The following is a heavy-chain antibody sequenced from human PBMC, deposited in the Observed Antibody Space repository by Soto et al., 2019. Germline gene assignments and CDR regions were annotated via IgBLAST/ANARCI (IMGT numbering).Heavy chain of an antibody. D-gene: IGHD6-6*01. CDR2: IYSGGST. V-gene: IGHV3-53*04. J-gene: IGHJ6*03. Sequence: PGGSLRLSCAASGFTFSSYAMSWVRQAPGKGLEWVSVIYSGGSTYYADSVKGRFTISRHNSKNTLYLQMNSLRAEDTAVYYCARDRKGSSSENYYYYYMDVWGKGTTVTVSS. CDR3: ARDRKGSSSENYYYYYMDV. CDR1: GFTFSSYA.